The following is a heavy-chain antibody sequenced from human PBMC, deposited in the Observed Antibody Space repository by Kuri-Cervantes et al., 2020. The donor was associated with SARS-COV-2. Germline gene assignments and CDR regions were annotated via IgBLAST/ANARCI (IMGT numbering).Heavy chain of an antibody. CDR3: ARDRSRAYYYDSSGFGA. CDR1: GGSISSSSYY. D-gene: IGHD3-22*01. J-gene: IGHJ5*02. CDR2: IYYSGSN. Sequence: SETLSLTCTVSGGSISSSSYYWGWIRQPPGKGLEWIGSIYYSGSNNYNPSLKSRVTISVDTSKNQFSLKLSSVTAADTAVYYCARDRSRAYYYDSSGFGAWGQGTLVTVS. V-gene: IGHV4-39*07.